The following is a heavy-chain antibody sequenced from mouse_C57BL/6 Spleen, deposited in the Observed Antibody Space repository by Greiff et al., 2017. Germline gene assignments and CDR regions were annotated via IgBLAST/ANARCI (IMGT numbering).Heavy chain of an antibody. J-gene: IGHJ3*01. V-gene: IGHV1-55*01. CDR1: GYTFTSYW. CDR2: IYPGSGST. D-gene: IGHD2-3*01. CDR3: ARGADGYYAWFAY. Sequence: QVQLQQPGAELVKPGASVKMSCKASGYTFTSYWITWVKQRPGQGLEWIGDIYPGSGSTNYNEKFKSKATLTVDTSSSTAYMQLSSLTSEDSAVYYGARGADGYYAWFAYWGQGTLVTVSA.